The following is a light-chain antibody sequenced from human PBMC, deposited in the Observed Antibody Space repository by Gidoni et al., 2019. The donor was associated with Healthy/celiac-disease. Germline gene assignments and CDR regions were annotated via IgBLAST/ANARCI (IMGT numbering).Light chain of an antibody. CDR1: RSNTGSNY. CDR3: AAWDGSLSGVV. J-gene: IGLJ2*01. Sequence: QSVLTQPPSASGTPVHRVTISRSGRRSNTGSNYVYWYRQLPGPAPKRLIYRKDQRPSGVPDRFSGSTSGTSASLAISGLRSEDEAVYYCAAWDGSLSGVVFGGGTKLTVL. V-gene: IGLV1-47*01. CDR2: RKD.